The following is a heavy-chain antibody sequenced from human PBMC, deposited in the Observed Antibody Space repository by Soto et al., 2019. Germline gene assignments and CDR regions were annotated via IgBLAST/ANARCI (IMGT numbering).Heavy chain of an antibody. CDR1: RYSFSECS. V-gene: IGHV1-3*01. CDR3: ARVLGSCYNSKCDRISYGMYV. D-gene: IGHD3-22*01. Sequence: ASVKFSGRSTRYSFSECSIILLRYACGQGLEWLGWSSAGDGNTKYAQKFQGRVTIKRDTSAKTAYMEMSSLTSEDTAIYFCARVLGSCYNSKCDRISYGMYVWG. CDR2: SSAGDGNT. J-gene: IGHJ6*02.